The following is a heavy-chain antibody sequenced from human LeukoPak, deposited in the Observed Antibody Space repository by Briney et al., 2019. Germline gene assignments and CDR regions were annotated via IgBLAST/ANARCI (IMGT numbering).Heavy chain of an antibody. J-gene: IGHJ6*02. CDR1: GGSISSGGYY. CDR2: IYYSGST. Sequence: SETLSLTCTVSGGSISSGGYYWSWIRQHPGKGLEWIGYIYYSGSTYYNPSLKSRVTISVDTSKNQFSLKLSSVTAAATAVYYCARLVVPAAIPSYYYGMDVWGQGTTVTVSS. D-gene: IGHD2-2*02. CDR3: ARLVVPAAIPSYYYGMDV. V-gene: IGHV4-31*03.